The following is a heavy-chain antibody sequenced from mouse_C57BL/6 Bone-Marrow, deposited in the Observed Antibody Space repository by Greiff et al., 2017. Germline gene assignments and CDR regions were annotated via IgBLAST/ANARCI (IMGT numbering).Heavy chain of an antibody. CDR1: GFNIKDDY. Sequence: VQLQQSGAELVRPGASVKLSCTASGFNIKDDYMHWVKQRPEQGLEWIGWIDPENGDTEYASKFQGKATITADTSSNTAYLQLSSLTSEDTAVXYCTTGTTVVSWGQGTLVTVSA. V-gene: IGHV14-4*01. CDR3: TTGTTVVS. CDR2: IDPENGDT. D-gene: IGHD1-1*01. J-gene: IGHJ3*01.